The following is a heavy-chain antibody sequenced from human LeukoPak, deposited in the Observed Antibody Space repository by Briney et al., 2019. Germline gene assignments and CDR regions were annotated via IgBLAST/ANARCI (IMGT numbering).Heavy chain of an antibody. CDR1: GFTFSSYS. D-gene: IGHD4-23*01. CDR2: ISSSSSYI. CDR3: ARGSLSTVVTSGFDY. J-gene: IGHJ4*02. V-gene: IGHV3-21*01. Sequence: GGSLRLSCAASGFTFSSYSMNWVRQAPGKGLEWVSSISSSSSYIYYADSVKGRFTISRDNAKNSLCLQMNSLRAEDTAVYYCARGSLSTVVTSGFDYWGQGTLVTVSP.